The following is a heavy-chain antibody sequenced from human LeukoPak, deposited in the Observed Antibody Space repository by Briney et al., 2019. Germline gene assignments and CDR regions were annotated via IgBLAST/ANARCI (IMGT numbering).Heavy chain of an antibody. CDR1: GGSISSGDYY. V-gene: IGHV4-30-4*08. Sequence: SETLSLTCTVSGGSISSGDYYWSWIRQPPGKGLEWIGYIYYSGSTYYNPSLKSRVTISVDTSKNQFSLKLSSVTAADTAVYYCARDGEDSGYSYGFPAAFDIWGQGTMVTVSS. CDR2: IYYSGST. J-gene: IGHJ3*02. D-gene: IGHD5-18*01. CDR3: ARDGEDSGYSYGFPAAFDI.